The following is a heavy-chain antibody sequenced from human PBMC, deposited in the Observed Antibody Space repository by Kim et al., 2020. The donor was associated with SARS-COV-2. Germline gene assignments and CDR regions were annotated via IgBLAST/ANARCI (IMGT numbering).Heavy chain of an antibody. V-gene: IGHV1-24*01. CDR2: FDPEDGET. CDR3: ATYDYGESFFDY. Sequence: ASVKVSCKVSGYTLTELSMHWVRQAPGKGLEWMGGFDPEDGETIYAQKFQGRVTMTEDTSTDTAYMELSSLRSEDTAVYYCATYDYGESFFDYWGQGTLVTVSS. D-gene: IGHD4-17*01. J-gene: IGHJ4*02. CDR1: GYTLTELS.